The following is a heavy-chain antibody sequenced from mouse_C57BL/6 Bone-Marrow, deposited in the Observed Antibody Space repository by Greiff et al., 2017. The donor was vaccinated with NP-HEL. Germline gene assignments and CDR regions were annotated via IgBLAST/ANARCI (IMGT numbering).Heavy chain of an antibody. J-gene: IGHJ3*01. Sequence: VKLVESGPGLVQPSQSLSITCTVSGFSLTSYGVHWVRQSPGKGLEWLGVIWRGGSTDYNAAFMSRLSITKDNSKSQVFFKMNSLQADDTAIYYCAKNDYGSSPWFAYWGQGTLVTVSA. D-gene: IGHD1-1*01. V-gene: IGHV2-5*01. CDR2: IWRGGST. CDR1: GFSLTSYG. CDR3: AKNDYGSSPWFAY.